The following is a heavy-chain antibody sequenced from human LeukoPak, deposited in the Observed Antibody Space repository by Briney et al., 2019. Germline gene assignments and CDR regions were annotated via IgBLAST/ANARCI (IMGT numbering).Heavy chain of an antibody. V-gene: IGHV2-5*01. CDR3: AHYDYGDSPTVDYFDY. Sequence: SGPTLVKPTQTLTLTCTFSGFSFTSGGVGVGWIRQPPGKALEWLSHIYWHDDERYSPSLRSRLSITMDTSKNQVVLRMTNMDPVDTATYYCAHYDYGDSPTVDYFDYWGQGTLVTVSS. CDR1: GFSFTSGGVG. D-gene: IGHD4-17*01. J-gene: IGHJ4*02. CDR2: IYWHDDE.